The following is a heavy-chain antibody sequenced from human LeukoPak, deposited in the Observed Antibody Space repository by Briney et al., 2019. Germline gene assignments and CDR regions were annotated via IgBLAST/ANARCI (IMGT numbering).Heavy chain of an antibody. J-gene: IGHJ4*02. CDR1: GGSISSYY. CDR2: IYTSGST. CDR3: ARGGYDSSGYYSDY. D-gene: IGHD3-22*01. Sequence: SETLSLTCTVSGGSISSYYWSWIRQPAGKGLEWIGRIYTSGSTNYNPSLKSRVTMSVDTSKNQFSLKLSSVTAADTAAYYCARGGYDSSGYYSDYWGQGTLVTVSS. V-gene: IGHV4-4*07.